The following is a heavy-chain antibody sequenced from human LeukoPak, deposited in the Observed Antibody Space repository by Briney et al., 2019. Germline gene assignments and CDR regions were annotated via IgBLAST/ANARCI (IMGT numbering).Heavy chain of an antibody. J-gene: IGHJ4*02. D-gene: IGHD4-17*01. CDR2: IIPTFGTA. V-gene: IGHV1-69*01. Sequence: WMGGIIPTFGTANYAQKFQGRVTITADESTSTAYMELSSLRSEDTAVYYCARGEEYGDYNYWGQGTLVTVSS. CDR3: ARGEEYGDYNY.